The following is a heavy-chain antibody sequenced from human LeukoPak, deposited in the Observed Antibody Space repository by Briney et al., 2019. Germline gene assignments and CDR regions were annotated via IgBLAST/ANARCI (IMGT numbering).Heavy chain of an antibody. CDR3: ATVYGDELLFDY. CDR1: GYTLTELS. V-gene: IGHV1-24*01. D-gene: IGHD2/OR15-2a*01. CDR2: FDPEDGET. J-gene: IGHJ4*02. Sequence: ASVKVSCKVSGYTLTELSMHWVRQAPGKGLEWMGGFDPEDGETIYAQKFQGRVTMTEDTSTDTAYMELSSLRSEDTVVYYCATVYGDELLFDYWGQGTLVTVSS.